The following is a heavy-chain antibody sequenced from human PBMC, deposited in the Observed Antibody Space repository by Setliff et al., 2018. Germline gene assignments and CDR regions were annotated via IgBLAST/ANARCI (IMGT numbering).Heavy chain of an antibody. Sequence: SETLSLTCSVSGDSISSYYWSWIRQTPGKGLEWIGYSHYTGSPNYKNPSLASRATISVDSAKNQVSLRLSSVTAADTAVYYCARWMEYYQRDNRGEGGMDVWGKGTTVTVSS. V-gene: IGHV4-59*01. CDR2: SHYTGSP. J-gene: IGHJ6*03. CDR3: ARWMEYYQRDNRGEGGMDV. D-gene: IGHD2-2*01. CDR1: GDSISSYY.